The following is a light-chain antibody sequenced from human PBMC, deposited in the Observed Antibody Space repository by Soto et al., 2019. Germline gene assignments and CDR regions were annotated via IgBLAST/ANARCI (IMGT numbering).Light chain of an antibody. CDR1: SSNIGSNA. CDR3: AAWDDSLNGFV. Sequence: QPVLTQPPSASATPGQRVTISCSGSSSNIGSNAVNWYQQLPGTAPKLLIYTNNQRPSGVRDRFSGSRSGTSASLAISGLQSEDEADYYCAAWDDSLNGFVFGTGTKVTVL. J-gene: IGLJ1*01. CDR2: TNN. V-gene: IGLV1-44*01.